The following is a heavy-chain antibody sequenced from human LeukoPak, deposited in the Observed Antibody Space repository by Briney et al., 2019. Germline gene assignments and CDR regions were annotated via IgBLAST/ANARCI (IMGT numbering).Heavy chain of an antibody. J-gene: IGHJ4*02. V-gene: IGHV3-23*01. D-gene: IGHD2-21*02. CDR2: INHNGAST. CDR3: VKRAYCGGDCYPDY. Sequence: GGSLRLSCAASGFTFTTFAMSWVRHTPGKGLQWVPAINHNGASTYYADSVRGRFTISRDNSRNTLYLQLNSLRVEDTAVYYCVKRAYCGGDCYPDYWGQGTLVTVSS. CDR1: GFTFTTFA.